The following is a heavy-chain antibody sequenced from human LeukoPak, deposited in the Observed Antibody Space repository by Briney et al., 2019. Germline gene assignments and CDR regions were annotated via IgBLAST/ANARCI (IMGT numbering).Heavy chain of an antibody. CDR1: GGSISSYY. CDR3: ARYGSGSYLGY. V-gene: IGHV4-4*09. D-gene: IGHD3-10*01. CDR2: IYASGST. J-gene: IGHJ4*02. Sequence: SETLSLTCSVSGGSISSYYWSWIRQPPGKVLEWIGYIYASGSTNYNPSLKSRVTMSVDTSKNQFSLKLSSVTAADTAVYYCARYGSGSYLGYWGQGTLVTISS.